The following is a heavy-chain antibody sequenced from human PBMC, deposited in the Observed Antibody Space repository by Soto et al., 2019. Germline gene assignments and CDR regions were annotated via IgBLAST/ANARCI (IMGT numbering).Heavy chain of an antibody. CDR3: VRGSGWYFY. CDR2: IYSSGTT. V-gene: IGHV4-59*01. CDR1: SVSFSGYY. J-gene: IGHJ4*02. D-gene: IGHD6-19*01. Sequence: SETLSLTCTVSSVSFSGYYWSWIRQPPGKGLEWIGYIYSSGTTNYNPSLKSRVTISVDTSKNQFSLKLSSVTAADTAVYYCVRGSGWYFYWGQGTLVTVSS.